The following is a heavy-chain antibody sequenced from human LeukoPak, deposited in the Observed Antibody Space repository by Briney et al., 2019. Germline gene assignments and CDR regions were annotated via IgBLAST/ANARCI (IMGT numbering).Heavy chain of an antibody. V-gene: IGHV1-2*02. CDR2: INPNSGGT. Sequence: GASVKVSCKASGYTFTAFYIHWVRQAPGQGLEWMVWINPNSGGTNYAQKFQGRVTMTRDTSISTAYLDLSRLRSDDTAVYYCAKEADGYNYWGQGTLVTVSS. J-gene: IGHJ4*02. D-gene: IGHD5-24*01. CDR1: GYTFTAFY. CDR3: AKEADGYNY.